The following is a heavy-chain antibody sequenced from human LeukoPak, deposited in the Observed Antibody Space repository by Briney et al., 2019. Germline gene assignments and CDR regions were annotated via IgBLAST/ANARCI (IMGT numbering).Heavy chain of an antibody. J-gene: IGHJ3*02. CDR3: AKGNGRWAFDI. CDR1: GFTFSTYA. CDR2: IITGDTST. Sequence: GGSLRLSCAASGFTFSTYAMTWVRQAPGKGLEWVSLIITGDTSTYYADSVKGRFTVSRDDSKRMLYLQTNSLRAEDTAIYYCAKGNGRWAFDIWGQGTMVTVSS. D-gene: IGHD5-24*01. V-gene: IGHV3-23*01.